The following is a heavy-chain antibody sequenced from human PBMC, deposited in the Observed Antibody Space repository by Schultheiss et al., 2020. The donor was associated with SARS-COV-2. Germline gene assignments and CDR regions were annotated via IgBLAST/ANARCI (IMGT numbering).Heavy chain of an antibody. Sequence: SETLSLTCAVSGYSISSGYYWGWIRQPPGKGLEWIGSIYHSGSTYYNPSLKSRVTISVDTSKNQFSLKLSSVTAADTAVYYCARVRLARMATRPSLLSGWFDPWGQGTLVTVSS. V-gene: IGHV4-38-2*01. CDR2: IYHSGST. CDR3: ARVRLARMATRPSLLSGWFDP. CDR1: GYSISSGYY. J-gene: IGHJ5*02. D-gene: IGHD5-24*01.